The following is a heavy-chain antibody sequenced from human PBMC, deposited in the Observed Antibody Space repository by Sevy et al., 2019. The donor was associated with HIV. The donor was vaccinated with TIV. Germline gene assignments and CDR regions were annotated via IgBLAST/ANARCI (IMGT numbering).Heavy chain of an antibody. CDR1: GITFKNYA. V-gene: IGHV3-23*01. J-gene: IGHJ3*02. Sequence: GGSLRLSCAASGITFKNYAMNWVRQAPGKGLNWVSTIFGSGGTTYYADSVRGRFTISRDTSKNTLFLQMNSLRTEDAAFYYCAGGGFASSGSFDAFDIWGQGTMVTVSS. D-gene: IGHD3-22*01. CDR2: IFGSGGTT. CDR3: AGGGFASSGSFDAFDI.